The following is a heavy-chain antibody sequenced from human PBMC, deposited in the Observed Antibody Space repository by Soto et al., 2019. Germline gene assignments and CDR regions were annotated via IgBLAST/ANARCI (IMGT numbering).Heavy chain of an antibody. CDR3: AKEGFDDRTGYYPFDS. Sequence: VGSLRLSCTASGFNLSTYGVHWVRQPPGKGLEWVAVVSFDGRNKYYAGSVEGRFTISRDNSKKTLYLHMNSLRAEDTAVYYCAKEGFDDRTGYYPFDSWGQGTLVTVSS. D-gene: IGHD3-22*01. V-gene: IGHV3-30*18. CDR2: VSFDGRNK. CDR1: GFNLSTYG. J-gene: IGHJ4*02.